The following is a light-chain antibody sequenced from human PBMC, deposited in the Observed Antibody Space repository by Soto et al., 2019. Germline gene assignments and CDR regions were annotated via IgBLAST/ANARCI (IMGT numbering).Light chain of an antibody. Sequence: EVVMTQSPATLPVSPGGRVTLSCRASPKDGSNVAWYQRRPGQPPGVLIYGASTRVTGVPTRFSWSGSGTEFILTLTHLRSWDVAGCYCQKYKNVQVWTFGQ. CDR1: PKDGSN. J-gene: IGKJ1*01. CDR3: QKYKNVQVWT. V-gene: IGKV3D-15*01. CDR2: GAS.